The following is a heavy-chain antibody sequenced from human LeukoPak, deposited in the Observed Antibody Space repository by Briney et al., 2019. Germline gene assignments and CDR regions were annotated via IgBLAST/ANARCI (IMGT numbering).Heavy chain of an antibody. CDR3: TSDHSGWLGLGY. J-gene: IGHJ4*02. CDR1: NVSISSGSHY. D-gene: IGHD6-19*01. V-gene: IGHV4-61*02. CDR2: IYAGGRS. Sequence: SQTLSLTCTVSNVSISSGSHYWNWIRQPAGKGLEWIGRIYAGGRSNYNPSLRSRVTISVDTSKNQFSLRLSSVTATDTGVYYCTSDHSGWLGLGYWGQGTLVSVSS.